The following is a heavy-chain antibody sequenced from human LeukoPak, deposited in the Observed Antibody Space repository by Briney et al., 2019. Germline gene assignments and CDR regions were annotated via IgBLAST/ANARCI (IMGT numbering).Heavy chain of an antibody. D-gene: IGHD2-15*01. CDR1: GFTFDDYA. J-gene: IGHJ3*02. CDR3: ARGIRIARWAFDI. V-gene: IGHV3-43D*03. Sequence: GGSLRLSCAASGFTFDDYAMHWVRQAPGKGLEWVSLISWDGGSTYYADSVKGRFTISRDNSKNSLYLQMNSLRAEDTALYYCARGIRIARWAFDIWGQGTMVTVSS. CDR2: ISWDGGST.